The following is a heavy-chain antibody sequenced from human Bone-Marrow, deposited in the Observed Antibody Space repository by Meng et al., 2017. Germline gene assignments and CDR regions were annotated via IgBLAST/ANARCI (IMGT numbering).Heavy chain of an antibody. D-gene: IGHD3-16*02. CDR1: GYTFTGYH. V-gene: IGHV1-2*06. J-gene: IGHJ4*02. CDR3: ERVLMITFGEVIGALAGHNGGFDY. Sequence: ASVKVSCKASGYTFTGYHIHWVRQAPGQGLEWMGRINPNSDGTNYAQKFQGRVTMTRDTSISTAYMELSRLRSDDTAVYYCERVLMITFGEVIGALAGHNGGFDYWGQGTLVTVSS. CDR2: INPNSDGT.